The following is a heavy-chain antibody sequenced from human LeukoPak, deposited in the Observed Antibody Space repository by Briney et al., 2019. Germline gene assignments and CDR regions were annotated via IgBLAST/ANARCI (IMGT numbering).Heavy chain of an antibody. CDR2: ISGSGGYT. Sequence: GGSLRLSCAASGFTFSSYAMSWVRQAPGKGLEWVSVISGSGGYTYYADSVKGRVTISRDNSKNTLYLQMNSLRAEDTAVYYCAKRIQSAMATGYWGQGTLVTVSS. V-gene: IGHV3-23*01. CDR1: GFTFSSYA. CDR3: AKRIQSAMATGY. D-gene: IGHD5-18*01. J-gene: IGHJ4*02.